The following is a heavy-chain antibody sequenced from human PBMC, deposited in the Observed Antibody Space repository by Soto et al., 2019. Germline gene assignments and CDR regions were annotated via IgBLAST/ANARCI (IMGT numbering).Heavy chain of an antibody. CDR2: IIPIFGTA. D-gene: IGHD4-17*01. CDR3: AREGRYYGGNRWVDY. Sequence: QVQLVQSGAEVKKPGSSVKVSCTASGGTFSSYAISWVRQAPGQGLEWMGGIIPIFGTANYAQKFQGRVTITADESTSTADVELSSLRSEETGVYYCAREGRYYGGNRWVDYWGQGTLVTVSS. J-gene: IGHJ4*02. V-gene: IGHV1-69*12. CDR1: GGTFSSYA.